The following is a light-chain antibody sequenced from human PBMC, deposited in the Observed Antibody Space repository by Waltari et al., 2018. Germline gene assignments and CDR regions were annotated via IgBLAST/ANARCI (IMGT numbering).Light chain of an antibody. CDR3: AIWPSNSFWV. CDR1: RDIRVAGST. J-gene: IGLJ3*02. V-gene: IGLV5-37*01. Sequence: QPVVTQPPASSASPGDSARLTCTLPRDIRVAGSTIYWYQQKPGKPPRYLLYYYSDSDQDRGSGVPSRFTGFKDTSANAGILLISGLQSEDEADYYCAIWPSNSFWVFGGGTKLTVL. CDR2: YYSDSDQ.